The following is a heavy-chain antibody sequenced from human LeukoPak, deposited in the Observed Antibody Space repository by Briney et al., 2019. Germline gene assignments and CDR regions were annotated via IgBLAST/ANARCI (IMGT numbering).Heavy chain of an antibody. CDR2: IKSKTDGGTT. Sequence: GGSLRLSCAASGFTFSSYWMSWVRQAPGKGLEWVGRIKSKTDGGTTDYAAPVKGRFTISRDNSKNTLYLQMNSLKTEDTAVYYCTTRGGSFSIFDYWGQGTLVTVSS. V-gene: IGHV3-15*01. D-gene: IGHD1-26*01. CDR3: TTRGGSFSIFDY. CDR1: GFTFSSYW. J-gene: IGHJ4*02.